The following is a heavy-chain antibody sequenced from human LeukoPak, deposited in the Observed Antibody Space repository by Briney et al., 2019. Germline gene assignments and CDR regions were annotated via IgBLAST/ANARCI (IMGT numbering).Heavy chain of an antibody. CDR2: IYPGDSDT. CDR3: ARRDSGFEFFDS. J-gene: IGHJ4*02. D-gene: IGHD5-12*01. Sequence: GEALKISCKGSGYXFTNYWICWVRQMAGQGLEWMGIIYPGDSDTRYSPSFQGQVTISADKSISTAYLQWSSLKASDTAMYFCARRDSGFEFFDSWGQGTLVTVSS. V-gene: IGHV5-51*01. CDR1: GYXFTNYW.